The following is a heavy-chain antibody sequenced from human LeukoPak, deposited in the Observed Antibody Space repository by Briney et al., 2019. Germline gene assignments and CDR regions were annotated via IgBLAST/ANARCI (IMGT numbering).Heavy chain of an antibody. D-gene: IGHD6-19*01. CDR3: AREGQGAWFWFDL. CDR2: IDSSSTYI. Sequence: GGSLRLSCEASGFSSSAHTMNWVRQAPGKGLEWVSSIDSSSTYIYYADSMKGRFSISRGNAKNSLYLQMSSLRVEDTAVYYCAREGQGAWFWFDLWGQGTLVTVSS. CDR1: GFSSSAHT. V-gene: IGHV3-21*01. J-gene: IGHJ5*02.